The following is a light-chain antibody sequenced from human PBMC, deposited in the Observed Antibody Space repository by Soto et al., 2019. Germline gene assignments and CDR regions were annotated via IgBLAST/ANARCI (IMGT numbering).Light chain of an antibody. CDR2: GAS. CDR1: QSISSN. V-gene: IGKV3-15*01. Sequence: EIVMTQSPATLSVSPGERATLSCRATQSISSNLAWYQQRPGQAPRLLIYGASTRATGIPARFSGSGSGTEFNRTISSLQSEDFAVYYCQQYNNWPPLTFGGGTKVEIK. J-gene: IGKJ4*01. CDR3: QQYNNWPPLT.